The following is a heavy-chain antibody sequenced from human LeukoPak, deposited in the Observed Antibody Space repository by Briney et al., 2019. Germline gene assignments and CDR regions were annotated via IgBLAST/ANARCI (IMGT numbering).Heavy chain of an antibody. D-gene: IGHD3-22*01. CDR3: ARDLARGYYDSSGYAFDI. V-gene: IGHV4-59*01. J-gene: IGHJ3*02. CDR2: IYYSGST. CDR1: GGSISSYY. Sequence: SETLSLTCTVSGGSISSYYWCWIRQPPGKGLEWIGYIYYSGSTNYNPSLKSRVTISVDTSKNQFSLKLSSVTAADTAVYYCARDLARGYYDSSGYAFDIWGQGTMVTVSS.